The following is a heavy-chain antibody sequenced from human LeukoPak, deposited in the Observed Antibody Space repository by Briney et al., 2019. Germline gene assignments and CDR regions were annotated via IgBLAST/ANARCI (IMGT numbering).Heavy chain of an antibody. D-gene: IGHD2-8*02. Sequence: GGSLRLSWVTSGFTFSNSWMAWVRQAPGKGPEWVANIKQDASERYHVDSVKGRFTISRDNAKNSLYLQMNSLRAEDSALYYCAKDTGGILDYWGQGTLVTVSS. CDR3: AKDTGGILDY. CDR2: IKQDASER. J-gene: IGHJ4*02. CDR1: GFTFSNSW. V-gene: IGHV3-7*01.